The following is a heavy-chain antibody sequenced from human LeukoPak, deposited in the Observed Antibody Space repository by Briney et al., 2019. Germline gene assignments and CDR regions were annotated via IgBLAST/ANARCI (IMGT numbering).Heavy chain of an antibody. CDR1: GFTFSSYA. V-gene: IGHV3-30-3*01. J-gene: IGHJ5*02. D-gene: IGHD6-13*01. CDR2: ISYDGSNK. Sequence: GGSLRLSCAASGFTFSSYAMHWVRQAPGKGLEWVAFISYDGSNKYYADSVKGRFTISRDNSKNTLYLQMNSLRAEDTAVYYCAAYQTAAGFSRFDPWGQGTLVTVSS. CDR3: AAYQTAAGFSRFDP.